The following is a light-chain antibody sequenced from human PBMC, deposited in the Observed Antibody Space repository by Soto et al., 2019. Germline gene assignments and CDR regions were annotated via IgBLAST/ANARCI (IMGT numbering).Light chain of an antibody. Sequence: ETVLTQAPATLSLSPGERSTLSCRAIESVSNSLAWYQHKPGQAPXXLXXNASNRATGIPARFSGSGSGTDFTRTLSSLEPEEFAFYFCQYRAGWPPALTFGGGTKVEIK. V-gene: IGKV3-11*01. CDR3: QYRAGWPPALT. CDR1: ESVSNS. J-gene: IGKJ4*01. CDR2: NAS.